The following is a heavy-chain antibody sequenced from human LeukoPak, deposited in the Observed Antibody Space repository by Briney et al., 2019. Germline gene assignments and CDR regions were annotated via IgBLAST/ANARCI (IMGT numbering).Heavy chain of an antibody. V-gene: IGHV4-38-2*01. CDR3: ARRYSYGVDY. Sequence: SETLSLTCAVSGYSISSGYYWGCIRQPPGKGLEWIGSIYHSGTTYYNPSLKSRVTISVDTSRNHFSLKLSSVTAADTAVYYCARRYSYGVDYWGQGTLVTVYS. CDR1: GYSISSGYY. CDR2: IYHSGTT. J-gene: IGHJ4*02. D-gene: IGHD5-18*01.